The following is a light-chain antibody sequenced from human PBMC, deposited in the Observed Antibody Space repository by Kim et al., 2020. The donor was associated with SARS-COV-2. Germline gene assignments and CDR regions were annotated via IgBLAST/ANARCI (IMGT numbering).Light chain of an antibody. Sequence: VSPGEEATLSCRASQSVSHNLAWYQQKRGQTPRLLISGASARATGVPDRFSGGGSGTEFTLTISSLQSEDFAVYYCLQYNNWPRTFGQGTKVDIK. CDR2: GAS. V-gene: IGKV3-15*01. CDR1: QSVSHN. CDR3: LQYNNWPRT. J-gene: IGKJ1*01.